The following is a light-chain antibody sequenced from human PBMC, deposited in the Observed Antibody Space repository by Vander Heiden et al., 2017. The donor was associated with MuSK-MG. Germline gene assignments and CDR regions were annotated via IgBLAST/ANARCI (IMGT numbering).Light chain of an antibody. V-gene: IGLV1-40*01. CDR3: HSYDSSISAGG. CDR1: SSNIGAGYD. Sequence: QSVLTQPPSVSGAPGQRVTISCTGSSSNIGAGYDVHWYQHLPGTSPKLLSYRNSNRPSGVPDRFAGSTSGTSASLAITGLQADDEADYVCHSYDSSISAGGFGGGTKLTVL. J-gene: IGLJ2*01. CDR2: RNS.